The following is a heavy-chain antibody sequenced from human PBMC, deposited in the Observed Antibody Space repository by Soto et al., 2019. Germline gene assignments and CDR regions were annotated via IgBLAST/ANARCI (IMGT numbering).Heavy chain of an antibody. V-gene: IGHV1-2*04. CDR3: ARNNYYDSSGYYSGWFDP. Sequence: ASVKVSCKASGYTFTGYYMHWVRQAPGQGLEWMGWINPNSGGTNYAQKFQGWVTMTRDTSISTAYMELSRLRSDDTAVYYCARNNYYDSSGYYSGWFDPWGQGTLLTVSS. CDR1: GYTFTGYY. J-gene: IGHJ5*02. CDR2: INPNSGGT. D-gene: IGHD3-22*01.